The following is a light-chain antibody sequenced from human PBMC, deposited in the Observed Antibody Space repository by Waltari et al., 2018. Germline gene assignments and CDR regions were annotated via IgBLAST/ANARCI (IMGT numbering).Light chain of an antibody. CDR3: QQYGSSPRVT. Sequence: EIVLTQSPGTLYLSPGERATVSCRASQSVSSSYLAWYQQKPGQAPRLLIYGASSRATGIQDRFSGSGSGTDFTLTISRLEPEDFAVYYCQQYGSSPRVTFGPGTKVDIK. J-gene: IGKJ3*01. CDR1: QSVSSSY. CDR2: GAS. V-gene: IGKV3-20*01.